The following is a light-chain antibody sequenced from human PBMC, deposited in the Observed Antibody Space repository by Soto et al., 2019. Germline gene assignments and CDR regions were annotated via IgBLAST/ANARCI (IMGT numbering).Light chain of an antibody. CDR1: SSDVGSYNL. J-gene: IGLJ1*01. Sequence: QSALTQPASVSGSPGHSITISCTGTSSDVGSYNLVSWYQQHPGKAPKLMIYEGSKRPSGVSNRFSGSKSGNTASLTISGLQAEDEADYYCCSYAGSITYVFGTGTKLTVL. CDR3: CSYAGSITYV. CDR2: EGS. V-gene: IGLV2-23*01.